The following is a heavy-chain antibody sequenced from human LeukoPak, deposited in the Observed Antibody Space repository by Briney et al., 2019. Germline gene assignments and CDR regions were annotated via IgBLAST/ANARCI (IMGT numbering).Heavy chain of an antibody. CDR2: ISSSSSCI. V-gene: IGHV3-21*01. CDR1: GFTLSSYV. D-gene: IGHD1-1*01. J-gene: IGHJ5*02. CDR3: ARDSRAGYRKTNWFDP. Sequence: GSLRLSCAASGFTLSSYVMHWVRQAPGKGLEWVSSISSSSSCIYYADSVKGRLTISRDNAKNSLYLQMNSLRAEDTAVYYCARDSRAGYRKTNWFDPWGQGTLVTVSS.